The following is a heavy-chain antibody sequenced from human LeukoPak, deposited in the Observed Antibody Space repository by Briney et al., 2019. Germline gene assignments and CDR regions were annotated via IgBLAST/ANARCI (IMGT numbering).Heavy chain of an antibody. Sequence: SETLSLTCTVSGGSISSGDYYWSWIRQPPGKGLEWIGYIYYSGSTYYNPSLKSRVTISVGTSKNQFSLKLSSVTAADTAVYYCASLTGDYYYYGMDVWGQGTTVTVSS. CDR2: IYYSGST. CDR3: ASLTGDYYYYGMDV. CDR1: GGSISSGDYY. D-gene: IGHD1-20*01. V-gene: IGHV4-30-4*01. J-gene: IGHJ6*02.